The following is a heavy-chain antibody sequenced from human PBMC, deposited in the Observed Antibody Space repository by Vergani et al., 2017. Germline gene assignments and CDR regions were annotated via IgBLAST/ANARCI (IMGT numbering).Heavy chain of an antibody. CDR1: GFTFGSYS. J-gene: IGHJ6*02. CDR2: ISSSGNYV. V-gene: IGHV3-21*06. D-gene: IGHD3-10*01. CDR3: ARDQGSGTNRHHYAMDV. Sequence: EENLVESGGGLVKPGGSLRLSCVASGFTFGSYSVNWVRQAPGRGLEWVSSISSSGNYVYYTASVKGRFSISRDNAKSLLSLQMNSLRADDTAVYYCARDQGSGTNRHHYAMDVWGQGTTVTVSS.